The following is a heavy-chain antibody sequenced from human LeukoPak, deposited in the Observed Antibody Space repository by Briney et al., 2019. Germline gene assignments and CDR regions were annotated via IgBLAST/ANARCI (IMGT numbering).Heavy chain of an antibody. CDR2: VYYSGST. CDR3: ASNTGTVFDY. V-gene: IGHV4-59*01. CDR1: GGSISSYY. J-gene: IGHJ4*02. Sequence: SETLSLTCTVSGGSISSYYWSWIRQPPGKGLEWIGYVYYSGSTEYNPSLRSRVTISLEMSKHQFSLILTSVTAADTAVYYCASNTGTVFDYWGQGALVTVSS. D-gene: IGHD7-27*01.